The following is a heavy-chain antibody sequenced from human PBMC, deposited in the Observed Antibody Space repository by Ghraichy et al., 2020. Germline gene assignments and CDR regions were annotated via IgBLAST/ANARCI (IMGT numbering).Heavy chain of an antibody. CDR3: ARGIRPILRFLEWLLYYFDY. D-gene: IGHD3-3*01. V-gene: IGHV4-34*01. Sequence: SQTLSLTCAVYGGSFSGYYWSWIRQPPGKGLEWIGEINHSGSTNYNPSLKSRVTISVDTSKNQFSLKLSSVTAADTAVYYCARGIRPILRFLEWLLYYFDYWGQGTLVTVSS. CDR1: GGSFSGYY. J-gene: IGHJ4*02. CDR2: INHSGST.